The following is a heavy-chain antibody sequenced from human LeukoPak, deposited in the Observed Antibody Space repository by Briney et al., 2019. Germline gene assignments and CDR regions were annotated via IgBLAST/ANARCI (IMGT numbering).Heavy chain of an antibody. CDR2: ISGSGGST. Sequence: GGSLRLSCAASGFTFSSYGMSWVRQAPGKGLEWVSAISGSGGSTYYADSVKGRFTISRDNSKNTLYLQMNSLRAEDTAVYYCAKDGPNSYYGDESYFDYWGQGTLVTVSS. CDR1: GFTFSSYG. J-gene: IGHJ4*02. D-gene: IGHD4-17*01. CDR3: AKDGPNSYYGDESYFDY. V-gene: IGHV3-23*01.